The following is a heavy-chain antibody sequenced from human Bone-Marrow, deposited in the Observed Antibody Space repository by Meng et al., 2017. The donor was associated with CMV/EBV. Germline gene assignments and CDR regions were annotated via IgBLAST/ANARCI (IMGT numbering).Heavy chain of an antibody. J-gene: IGHJ5*02. CDR1: GFTFSSYG. V-gene: IGHV3-30*02. CDR2: IRYVGSNK. Sequence: GESLRLSCAASGFTFSSYGMHWVRQAPGKGLEWVAFIRYVGSNKYYADSVKGRFTISRDNSKNTLYLQMNGLRAEDTAVYYCAKRRFDPWGQGTLVTVSS. CDR3: AKRRFDP.